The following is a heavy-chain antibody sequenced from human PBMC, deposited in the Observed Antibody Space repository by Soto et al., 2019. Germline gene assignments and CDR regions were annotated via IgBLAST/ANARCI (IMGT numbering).Heavy chain of an antibody. CDR3: AKRTVGWYFDL. D-gene: IGHD1-26*01. CDR2: ISGSGDST. CDR1: GFTFSSYA. J-gene: IGHJ2*01. V-gene: IGHV3-23*01. Sequence: EVQLLESGGGLVQPGGSLRLSCAASGFTFSSYAMSWVRQAPGKGLEWVSCISGSGDSTYYADSVKGRFTISRDNSKNTQYLQMNSLRAEDTAVYYCAKRTVGWYFDLWGRGTLVTGSS.